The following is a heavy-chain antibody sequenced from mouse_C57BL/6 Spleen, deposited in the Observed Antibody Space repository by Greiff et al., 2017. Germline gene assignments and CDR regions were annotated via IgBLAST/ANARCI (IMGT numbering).Heavy chain of an antibody. CDR3: ARYYYYATYYFDY. D-gene: IGHD1-1*01. CDR2: ILPGSGST. CDR1: GYSFTGYW. V-gene: IGHV1-9*01. Sequence: QVQLQQSGAELMKPGASVTLSCKATGYSFTGYWIEWVKLRPGHGLEWIGEILPGSGSTNYNEKFKGKATFTAVTSSNTAYMQLSSLTTVDSAIYYCARYYYYATYYFDYWGQGTTLSVSS. J-gene: IGHJ2*01.